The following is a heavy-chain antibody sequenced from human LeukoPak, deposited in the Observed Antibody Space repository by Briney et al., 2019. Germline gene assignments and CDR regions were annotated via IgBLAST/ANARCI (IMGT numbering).Heavy chain of an antibody. CDR1: GFTCSSYA. CDR3: AKDALPYGDYASRYYFDY. J-gene: IGHJ4*02. Sequence: GGSLRRSCAASGFTCSSYARSWVRQAPGKGLEWGSAISGGGGSTYYADSVKGRFTISRDNSKNTLYLQMNSLRAEDTAVYYCAKDALPYGDYASRYYFDYWGQGTLVTVSS. V-gene: IGHV3-23*01. D-gene: IGHD4-17*01. CDR2: ISGGGGST.